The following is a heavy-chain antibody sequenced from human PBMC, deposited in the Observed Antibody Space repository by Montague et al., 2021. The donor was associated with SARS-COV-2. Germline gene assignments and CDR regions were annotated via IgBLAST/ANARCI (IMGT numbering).Heavy chain of an antibody. J-gene: IGHJ5*02. CDR1: DGSVSHYY. V-gene: IGHV4-59*02. CDR3: ARDRFIAGGRLPHGFDP. D-gene: IGHD6-13*01. Sequence: SQTLSLICTVSDGSVSHYYWNWTRQSPGKGLEWIGYIYYSGGTIYNPSLKSRVIISVDTSKSQFSLKLSSMTAADTAVYYCARDRFIAGGRLPHGFDPWGQGTLVTVSS. CDR2: IYYSGGT.